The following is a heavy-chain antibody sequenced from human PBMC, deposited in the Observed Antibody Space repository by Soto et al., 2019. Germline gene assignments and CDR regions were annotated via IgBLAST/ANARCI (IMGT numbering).Heavy chain of an antibody. CDR2: IIPIFGTA. CDR3: ASPFGELDTGYYGMDV. V-gene: IGHV1-69*01. J-gene: IGHJ6*02. Sequence: QVQLVQSGAEVKKPGSSVKVSCKASGGTFSSYPISWVRQAPGQGLEWMGGIIPIFGTANYAQKFQGRVTITADESTSTAYMELSSLRSEDTAVYYCASPFGELDTGYYGMDVWGQGTTVTVSS. CDR1: GGTFSSYP. D-gene: IGHD3-10*01.